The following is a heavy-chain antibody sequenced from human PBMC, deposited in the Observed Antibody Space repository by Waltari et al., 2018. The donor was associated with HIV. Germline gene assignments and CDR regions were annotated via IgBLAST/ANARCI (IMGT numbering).Heavy chain of an antibody. V-gene: IGHV4-61*02. CDR1: GGSISSGSYY. CDR2: IYTSGST. Sequence: QVQLQESGPGLVKPSQTLSLTCTVSGGSISSGSYYWSWIRQPAGKGMEWIGRIYTSGSTNYNPSLKSRVTISVDTSKNQFSLKLSSVTAADTAVYYCARDGIRYYDILTGYQALDAFDIWGQGTMVTVSS. J-gene: IGHJ3*02. D-gene: IGHD3-9*01. CDR3: ARDGIRYYDILTGYQALDAFDI.